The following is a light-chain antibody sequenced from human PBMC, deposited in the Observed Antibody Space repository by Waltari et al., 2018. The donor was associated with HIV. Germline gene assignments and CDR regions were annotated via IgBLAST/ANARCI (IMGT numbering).Light chain of an antibody. J-gene: IGLJ1*01. CDR3: QTWDNTYV. CDR2: QDT. V-gene: IGLV3-1*01. Sequence: SYELTQPPSVSVSPGQTATITCSRDKFGDKYAGWLQQKSGQSPVLVIYQDTKRPSEIPERFSGSNSGNTATLTITGTQATDEADYYCQTWDNTYVFGAGTKVTVL. CDR1: KFGDKY.